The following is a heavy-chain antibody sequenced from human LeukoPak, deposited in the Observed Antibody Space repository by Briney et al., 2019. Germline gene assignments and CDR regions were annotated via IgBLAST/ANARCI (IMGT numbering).Heavy chain of an antibody. CDR2: IYYSGST. V-gene: IGHV4-39*07. CDR3: ARDGWFGEILDY. Sequence: SETLSLTCTVSGGSISSSSYYWGWIRQPPGKGLEWIGSIYYSGSTNYNPSLKSRVTISVDTSKSQFSLKLSSVTAADTAVYYCARDGWFGEILDYWGQGTLVTVSS. CDR1: GGSISSSSYY. D-gene: IGHD3-10*01. J-gene: IGHJ4*02.